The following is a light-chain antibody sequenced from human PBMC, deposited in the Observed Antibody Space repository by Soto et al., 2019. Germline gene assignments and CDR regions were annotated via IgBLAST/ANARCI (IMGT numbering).Light chain of an antibody. Sequence: QSVLTQPPSASGTPGQRVTLSCSGSSSNIGSNYVYWYQQLPGTAPKLLIYRNNQRPSGVPDRVSGSKSGTSVSLAIRGVRSDDESEYYCAAWDDSLSGYVFGTGTKVTVL. CDR2: RNN. CDR1: SSNIGSNY. J-gene: IGLJ1*01. V-gene: IGLV1-47*01. CDR3: AAWDDSLSGYV.